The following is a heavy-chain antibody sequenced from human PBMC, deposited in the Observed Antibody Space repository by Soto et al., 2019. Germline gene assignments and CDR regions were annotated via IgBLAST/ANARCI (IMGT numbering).Heavy chain of an antibody. CDR1: GYTFTSYG. CDR3: ARIHGNWNYYYYYGMDV. Sequence: ASVKVSCKASGYTFTSYGISWVRQAPGQGLEWMGWISAYNGNTNYAQKLQGRVTMTTDTSTSTAYMELRSLRSDDTAVYYCARIHGNWNYYYYYGMDVWGQGTKVTVSS. CDR2: ISAYNGNT. J-gene: IGHJ6*02. D-gene: IGHD1-1*01. V-gene: IGHV1-18*04.